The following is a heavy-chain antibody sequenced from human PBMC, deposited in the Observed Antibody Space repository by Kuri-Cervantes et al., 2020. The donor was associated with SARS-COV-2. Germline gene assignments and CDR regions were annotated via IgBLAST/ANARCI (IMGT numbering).Heavy chain of an antibody. CDR2: MNPNSGNT. Sequence: ASVKVSCKASGYTFTSYDINWVRQATGQGLEWMGWMNPNSGNTGYAQKFQGRVTMTRDTSISTAYMELSRLRSDDTAVYYCARVDYVWGSYRYYMDVWGKGTTVTVSS. V-gene: IGHV1-8*02. D-gene: IGHD3-16*02. CDR3: ARVDYVWGSYRYYMDV. J-gene: IGHJ6*03. CDR1: GYTFTSYD.